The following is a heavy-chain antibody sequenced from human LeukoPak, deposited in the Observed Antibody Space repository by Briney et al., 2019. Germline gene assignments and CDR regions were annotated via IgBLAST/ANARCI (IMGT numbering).Heavy chain of an antibody. Sequence: SGTLSLTCAVSGGSISSSNWWSWVRHPPGKGLEWIGEIYHSGSTNYNPSLKSRLNISVDKSNNQFSLKVTSVTAADTAVYYCARVGGYCTSTSCSNSYYYYGMDVWGQGTTVTVSS. CDR1: GGSISSSNW. J-gene: IGHJ6*02. CDR2: IYHSGST. CDR3: ARVGGYCTSTSCSNSYYYYGMDV. V-gene: IGHV4-4*02. D-gene: IGHD2-2*01.